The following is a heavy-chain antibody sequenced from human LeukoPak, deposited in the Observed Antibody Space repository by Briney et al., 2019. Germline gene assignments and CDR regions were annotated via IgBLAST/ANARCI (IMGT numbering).Heavy chain of an antibody. CDR2: IYSGGRT. Sequence: VGPLRLSSAASGFTVSSNYMSWVRQAPGKGLEWVSVIYSGGRTYYADSVKGRFTISRDNSKNTVYLQMNSLRAEDTAVYYCATGEYNWNDLHLWGQGTLVTVSS. CDR3: ATGEYNWNDLHL. D-gene: IGHD1-20*01. V-gene: IGHV3-66*01. J-gene: IGHJ5*02. CDR1: GFTVSSNY.